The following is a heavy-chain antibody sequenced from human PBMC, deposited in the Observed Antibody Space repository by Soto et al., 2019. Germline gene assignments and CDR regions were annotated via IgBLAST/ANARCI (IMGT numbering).Heavy chain of an antibody. CDR1: GGSISSSSYY. CDR2: IYYSGST. Sequence: QLQLQESGPGLVKPSETLSLTCTVSGGSISSSSYYWGWIRQPPGKGLEWIGSIYYSGSTYYNPSLKSRVTISVDTSKNQFSLKLSSVTAADTAVYYCARTPSFWSGYYGNWFDPWGQGTLVTVSS. V-gene: IGHV4-39*01. CDR3: ARTPSFWSGYYGNWFDP. J-gene: IGHJ5*02. D-gene: IGHD3-3*01.